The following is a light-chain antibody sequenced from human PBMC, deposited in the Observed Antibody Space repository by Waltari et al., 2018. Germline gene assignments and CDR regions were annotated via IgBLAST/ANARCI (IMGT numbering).Light chain of an antibody. J-gene: IGLJ2*01. CDR2: EDN. Sequence: SSELTQPPSVSVSPGQTASITCSGAKLGDKYASWYQQKPGQSPVLVIYEDNKRPSVSPVRFSASNSGSTATLTISVTRARDEADYYCQAWDSSTVVIGGGTKLTVL. CDR3: QAWDSSTVV. V-gene: IGLV3-1*01. CDR1: KLGDKY.